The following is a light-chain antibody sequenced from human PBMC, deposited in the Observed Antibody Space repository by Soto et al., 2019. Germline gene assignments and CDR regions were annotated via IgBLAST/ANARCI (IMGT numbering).Light chain of an antibody. CDR2: AAS. V-gene: IGKV1-27*01. Sequence: DIQMTQSPSSLSASVGDRVTITCRASEGIRNDLGCYQQKPGKAPKLLIYAASTLQSGVPSRFSGSGSGTDFTLTISSLQPEDVATYYCQKYNSAPQSFGQGTKVDTK. CDR1: EGIRND. J-gene: IGKJ1*01. CDR3: QKYNSAPQS.